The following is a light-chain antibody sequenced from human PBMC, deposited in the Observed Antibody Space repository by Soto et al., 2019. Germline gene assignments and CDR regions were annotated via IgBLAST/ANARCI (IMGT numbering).Light chain of an antibody. Sequence: DIQLTQSPSFLSASVGDRVTITCRASQGISSYLAWYQHKPGKAPKLLIYAASTLQSGVPSRFSGSGSGTEFTLTISSLQLEDFATYYCQQLNSYLTLTFGGGTKVEIK. J-gene: IGKJ4*01. V-gene: IGKV1-9*01. CDR2: AAS. CDR1: QGISSY. CDR3: QQLNSYLTLT.